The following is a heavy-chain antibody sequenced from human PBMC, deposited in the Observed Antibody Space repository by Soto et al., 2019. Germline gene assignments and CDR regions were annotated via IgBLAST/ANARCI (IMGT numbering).Heavy chain of an antibody. CDR2: ISPDNGNT. Sequence: ASVKVSCKASGYTFTIYGINWVRQAPGQGLEWMGWISPDNGNTNYAQKLQGRVTMTTDTSTSTAYMELRSLRSEDTAVYYCARDLYYYASSGFKYWGQGTLVTVSS. CDR3: ARDLYYYASSGFKY. CDR1: GYTFTIYG. D-gene: IGHD3-22*01. V-gene: IGHV1-18*01. J-gene: IGHJ4*02.